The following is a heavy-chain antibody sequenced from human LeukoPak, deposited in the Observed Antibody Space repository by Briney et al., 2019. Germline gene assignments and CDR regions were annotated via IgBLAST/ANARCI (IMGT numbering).Heavy chain of an antibody. Sequence: PGGSLRLSCAASGFTFSSYSMNWVRQAPGKGLEWVSSISSSSVYIYYAGSVKGRFTISRDNAKKSLYLQMNSLRAGDTAVYYCAKSFRSTSLDYWGQGTLVTVSS. CDR1: GFTFSSYS. CDR2: ISSSSVYI. J-gene: IGHJ4*02. D-gene: IGHD2-2*01. CDR3: AKSFRSTSLDY. V-gene: IGHV3-21*04.